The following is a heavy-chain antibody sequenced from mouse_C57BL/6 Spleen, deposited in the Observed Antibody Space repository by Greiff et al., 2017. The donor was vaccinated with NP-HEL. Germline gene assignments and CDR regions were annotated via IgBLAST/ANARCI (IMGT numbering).Heavy chain of an antibody. CDR3: ARHDSRHYYGNYVYFDD. V-gene: IGHV1-62-2*01. Sequence: VQLQQSGAELVKPGASVKLSCKASGYTFTEYTIHWVKQRSGQGLEWIGWFYPGSGSIKYNENFKDKATLTVDKSSSTVYMELSRWTSEDSAVYFGARHDSRHYYGNYVYFDDWGQGTTLTVSS. D-gene: IGHD2-1*01. CDR1: GYTFTEYT. CDR2: FYPGSGSI. J-gene: IGHJ2*01.